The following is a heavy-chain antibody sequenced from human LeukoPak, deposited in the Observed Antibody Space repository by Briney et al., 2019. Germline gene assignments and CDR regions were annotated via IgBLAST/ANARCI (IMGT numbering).Heavy chain of an antibody. CDR1: GFTFDDYA. V-gene: IGHV3-9*01. CDR2: ISWNSGSI. J-gene: IGHJ6*02. Sequence: GGSLRLSCAASGFTFDDYAMHWVRQAPGKGLEWVSGISWNSGSIGYADSVKGRFTISRDNAKNSLYLQMNSLRAEDTALYYCAKDEEEGLYCYYGMDVWGQGTTVTVSS. CDR3: AKDEEEGLYCYYGMDV.